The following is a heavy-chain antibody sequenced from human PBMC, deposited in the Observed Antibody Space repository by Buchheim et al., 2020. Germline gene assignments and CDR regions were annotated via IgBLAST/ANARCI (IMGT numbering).Heavy chain of an antibody. D-gene: IGHD3-22*01. CDR3: ARDYYDSSGYYLRGSTEYYFDY. Sequence: QVQLVESGGGVVQPGRSLRLSCAASGFTFSSYGMHWVRQAPGKGLEWVAVIWYDGSNKYYADSVKGRFTISRDNSKNTLYLQMNSLRAEDTAVYYCARDYYDSSGYYLRGSTEYYFDYWGQGTL. V-gene: IGHV3-33*01. J-gene: IGHJ4*02. CDR2: IWYDGSNK. CDR1: GFTFSSYG.